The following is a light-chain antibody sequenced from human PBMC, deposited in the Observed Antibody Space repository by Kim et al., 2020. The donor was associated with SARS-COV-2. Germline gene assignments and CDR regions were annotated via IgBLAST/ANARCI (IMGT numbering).Light chain of an antibody. V-gene: IGLV6-57*04. Sequence: NFMLTQPHSVSESPGKTVTISCTRSSGSIARNYVQWYQQRPGSAPTTLIYEDNQRPSGVPDRFSGSIDSSSNSASLTISGLQTEDEADYYCQSYDSNNPVVFGGGTKVTVL. CDR2: EDN. J-gene: IGLJ2*01. CDR3: QSYDSNNPVV. CDR1: SGSIARNY.